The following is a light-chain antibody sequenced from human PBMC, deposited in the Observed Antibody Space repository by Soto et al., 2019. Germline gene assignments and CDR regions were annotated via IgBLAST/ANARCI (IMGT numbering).Light chain of an antibody. CDR2: GAS. Sequence: DVQMTQSPSSLSASVGDGVTITCRASQGISNSLAWYQQRPGRVPKLLIYGASNLQSEVPSRFSGSGSGTDFTLTISSLQPEDVATYYCQKYDSAARTFGQGTKVDIK. CDR1: QGISNS. V-gene: IGKV1-27*01. J-gene: IGKJ1*01. CDR3: QKYDSAART.